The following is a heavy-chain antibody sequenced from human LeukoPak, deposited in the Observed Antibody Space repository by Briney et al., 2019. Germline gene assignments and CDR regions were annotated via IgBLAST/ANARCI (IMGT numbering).Heavy chain of an antibody. CDR1: GFTVGSNY. CDR3: ARALYGSGSYFIA. D-gene: IGHD3-10*01. Sequence: GGSLRLSCAASGFTVGSNYMSWVRQAPGKGLQWVSFLYCVGTTYYADSVKGRFTISRDDSKNTVYLQMNSLTTEDTAVYYCARALYGSGSYFIAWGQGTLVTVSS. CDR2: LYCVGTT. V-gene: IGHV3-66*02. J-gene: IGHJ4*02.